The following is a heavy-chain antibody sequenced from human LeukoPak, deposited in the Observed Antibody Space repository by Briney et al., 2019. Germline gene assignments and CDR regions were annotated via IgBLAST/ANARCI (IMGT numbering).Heavy chain of an antibody. D-gene: IGHD1-26*01. Sequence: SETLSLTCTVSGGSISSGDYYWSWIRQPPGKGLEWIGYIYYSGSTNYNPSLQSRVTISLDTSKDQFSLKMSSVTAADTAVYYCVRDIELWGQGTLVTVSS. J-gene: IGHJ4*02. CDR1: GGSISSGDYY. V-gene: IGHV4-61*08. CDR2: IYYSGST. CDR3: VRDIEL.